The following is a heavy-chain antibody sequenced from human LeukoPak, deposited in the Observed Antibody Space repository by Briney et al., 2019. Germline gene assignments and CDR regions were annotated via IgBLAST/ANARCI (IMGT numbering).Heavy chain of an antibody. CDR2: INHSGST. CDR3: ASLSAVGYCSSTSCYAYDY. J-gene: IGHJ4*02. V-gene: IGHV4-34*01. D-gene: IGHD2-2*01. CDR1: GGSFSGYY. Sequence: NASETLSLTCAVYGGSFSGYYWSWIRQPPGKGLEWIGEINHSGSTNYNPSLKSRVTISVDKSKNQFSLKLSSVTAADTAVYYCASLSAVGYCSSTSCYAYDYWGQGTLVTVSS.